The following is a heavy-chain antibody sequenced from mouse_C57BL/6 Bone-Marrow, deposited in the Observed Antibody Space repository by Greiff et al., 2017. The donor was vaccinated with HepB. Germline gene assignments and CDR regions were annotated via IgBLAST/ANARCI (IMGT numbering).Heavy chain of an antibody. J-gene: IGHJ4*01. CDR1: GFTFSSYA. V-gene: IGHV5-9-1*02. CDR2: ISSGGDYI. CDR3: TRAYYSNYGAMDY. D-gene: IGHD2-5*01. Sequence: DVMLVESGEGLVKPGGSLKLSCAASGFTFSSYAMSWVRQTPEKRLEWVAYISSGGDYIYYADPVKGRFTISRDKARNTLYLQMSSLKSEDTAMYYCTRAYYSNYGAMDYWGQGTSVTVSS.